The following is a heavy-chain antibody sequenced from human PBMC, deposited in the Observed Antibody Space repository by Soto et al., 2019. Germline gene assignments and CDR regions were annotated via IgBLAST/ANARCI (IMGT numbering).Heavy chain of an antibody. CDR1: GFTFSSYE. CDR3: ARDPHCSGGSCYYADSFQH. V-gene: IGHV3-48*03. J-gene: IGHJ1*01. CDR2: ISSSGSTI. Sequence: GGSLRLSCAASGFTFSSYEMNWVRQAPGKGLEWVSYISSSGSTIYYADSVKGRFTISRDNAKNSLYLQMNSLRAEDTAVYYCARDPHCSGGSCYYADSFQHWGQGT. D-gene: IGHD2-15*01.